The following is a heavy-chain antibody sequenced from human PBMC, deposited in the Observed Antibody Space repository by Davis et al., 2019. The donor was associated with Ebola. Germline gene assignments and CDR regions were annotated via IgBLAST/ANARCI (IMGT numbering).Heavy chain of an antibody. CDR1: GFTFSSYA. Sequence: GGSLRLSCAASGFTFSSYAMHWVRQAPGKGLEWVAVISYDGSNKYYADSVKGRFTISRDNSKNTLYLQMNSLRAEDTAVYYCARDSYSSGWQIYYYYYGMDVWGQGTTVTVSS. D-gene: IGHD6-19*01. V-gene: IGHV3-30-3*01. CDR3: ARDSYSSGWQIYYYYYGMDV. CDR2: ISYDGSNK. J-gene: IGHJ6*02.